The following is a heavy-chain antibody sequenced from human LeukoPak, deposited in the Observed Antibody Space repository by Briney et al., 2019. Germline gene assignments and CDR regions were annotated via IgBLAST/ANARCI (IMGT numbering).Heavy chain of an antibody. D-gene: IGHD5-12*01. Sequence: GASVKVSCKASGGTFSSYAISWVRQAPGQGLEWMGGIIPIFGTANYAQKFQGRVTITTDESTSTAYMELSSLRSEDTAVYYCARPAPGQYSGYDWTRGSNIYYYYYGMDVWGQGTTVTVSS. J-gene: IGHJ6*02. CDR2: IIPIFGTA. V-gene: IGHV1-69*05. CDR1: GGTFSSYA. CDR3: ARPAPGQYSGYDWTRGSNIYYYYYGMDV.